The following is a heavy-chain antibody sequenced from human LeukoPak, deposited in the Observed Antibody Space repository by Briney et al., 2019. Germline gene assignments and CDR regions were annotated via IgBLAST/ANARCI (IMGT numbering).Heavy chain of an antibody. Sequence: GRSLRLSCAASGFTFSSYGMHWVRQAPGKGLEWVAVIWYDGSNKYYADSVKGRFTISRDNSKNTLYLQMNSLRAEDTAVYYCARELSLVITALDIWGQGTMVTVSS. CDR3: ARELSLVITALDI. V-gene: IGHV3-33*01. CDR1: GFTFSSYG. CDR2: IWYDGSNK. D-gene: IGHD3-22*01. J-gene: IGHJ3*02.